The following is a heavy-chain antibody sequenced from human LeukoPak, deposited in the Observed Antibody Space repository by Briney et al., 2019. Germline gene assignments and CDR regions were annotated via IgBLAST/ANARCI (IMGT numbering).Heavy chain of an antibody. CDR1: GFTFSSYG. D-gene: IGHD3-22*01. CDR3: ARDAYDSAGYLTL. CDR2: IWYDGSNK. V-gene: IGHV3-33*01. Sequence: GRSLRLSCAASGFTFSSYGMHWVRQAPGKGLEWVAVIWYDGSNKYYADSVKGRFTISRDNSKNTLYLQMNSLRAEDTAVYYCARDAYDSAGYLTLWGQGALVTVSS. J-gene: IGHJ4*02.